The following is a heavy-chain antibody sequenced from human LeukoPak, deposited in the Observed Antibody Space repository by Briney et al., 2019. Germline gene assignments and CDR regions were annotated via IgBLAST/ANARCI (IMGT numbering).Heavy chain of an antibody. J-gene: IGHJ6*03. CDR3: AIGDIASYYYSLEV. CDR1: GFTFSDYY. CDR2: ISSTGATI. Sequence: PGGSLRLSCVASGFTFSDYYMTWIRQSPGKGLEWVSYISSTGATIYYADSVKGRFTISRDNAKNSLFLQMSSLRAEDTAVYYCAIGDIASYYYSLEVWGTGTTVIISS. V-gene: IGHV3-11*01. D-gene: IGHD5-12*01.